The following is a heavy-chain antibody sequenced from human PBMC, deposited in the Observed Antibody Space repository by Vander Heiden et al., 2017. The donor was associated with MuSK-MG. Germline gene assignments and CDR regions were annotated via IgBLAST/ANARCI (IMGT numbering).Heavy chain of an antibody. CDR1: GGPIRSTFYY. CDR2: IYSSGTT. Sequence: QPQLQESGPGLVKPSETLSLTCAVPGGPIRSTFYYWGWIRQPPGKGLEWIGSIYSSGTTYYNPSVKSRVTISVDTSKNQFSLSLSSVTTADTAVYYCARLSSPSYYYYFYMDVWGKGTTVTVSS. J-gene: IGHJ6*03. V-gene: IGHV4-39*01. CDR3: ARLSSPSYYYYFYMDV.